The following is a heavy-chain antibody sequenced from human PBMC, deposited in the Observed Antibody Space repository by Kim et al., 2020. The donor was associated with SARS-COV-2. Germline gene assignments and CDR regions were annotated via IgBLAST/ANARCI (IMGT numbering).Heavy chain of an antibody. CDR3: ARYSAAGNWFDP. D-gene: IGHD6-13*01. J-gene: IGHJ5*02. Sequence: EYAVSVKSRITINPDTSKNQFSLQLNSVTPEDTAVYYCARYSAAGNWFDPWGQGTLVTVSS. V-gene: IGHV6-1*01.